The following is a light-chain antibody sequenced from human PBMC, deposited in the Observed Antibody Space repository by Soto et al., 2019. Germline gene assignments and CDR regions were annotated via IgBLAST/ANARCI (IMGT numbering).Light chain of an antibody. Sequence: TVLTQSPGTLSLSPGERATLSCRASQSVSSSYLAWYQQKPGQAPRLLIYGASTRATGIPARFSGSGSGTEFTLTISSLQSEDFAVYYCQQYNNWPGTFGQGTKVDIK. CDR3: QQYNNWPGT. V-gene: IGKV3-15*01. J-gene: IGKJ1*01. CDR2: GAS. CDR1: QSVSSSY.